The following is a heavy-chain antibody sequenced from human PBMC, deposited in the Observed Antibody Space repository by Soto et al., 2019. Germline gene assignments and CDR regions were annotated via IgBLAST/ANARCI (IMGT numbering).Heavy chain of an antibody. CDR2: MNPNSGNT. Sequence: ASVKVSCKASGYTFTSYDINWVRQATGQGLEWMGWMNPNSGNTGYAQKFQGRVTMTRNTSISTAYMELSSLRFEDTAVYYCAREAVAGYYYYYYMDVWGKGTTVTVSS. V-gene: IGHV1-8*01. J-gene: IGHJ6*03. CDR3: AREAVAGYYYYYYMDV. D-gene: IGHD6-19*01. CDR1: GYTFTSYD.